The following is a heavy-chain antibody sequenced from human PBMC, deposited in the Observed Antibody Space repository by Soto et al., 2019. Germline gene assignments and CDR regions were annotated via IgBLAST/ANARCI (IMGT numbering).Heavy chain of an antibody. D-gene: IGHD6-13*01. CDR1: GGSISSYY. CDR3: ARGYSSRFAI. CDR2: IYYSGST. Sequence: SETLSLTCTGSGGSISSYYWSWIRQPPGKGLEWIGYIYYSGSTNYNPSLKSRVTISVDTSKNQFSLKLSSVTAADTAVYYCARGYSSRFAIWGQGTLVTVSS. J-gene: IGHJ4*02. V-gene: IGHV4-59*01.